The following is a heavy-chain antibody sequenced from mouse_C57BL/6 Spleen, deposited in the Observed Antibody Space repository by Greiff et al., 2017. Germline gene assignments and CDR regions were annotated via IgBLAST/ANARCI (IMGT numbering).Heavy chain of an antibody. D-gene: IGHD2-4*01. CDR2: INPNNGGT. V-gene: IGHV1-26*01. CDR1: GYTFTDYY. J-gene: IGHJ3*01. CDR3: ANWDDYDWFAY. Sequence: EVQLQQSGPELVKPGASVKISCKASGYTFTDYYMNWVKQSHGKSLEWIGDINPNNGGTSYNQKFKGKATLPVDKSSSTAYMELRSLTSEDSAVYYCANWDDYDWFAYWGQGTLVTVSA.